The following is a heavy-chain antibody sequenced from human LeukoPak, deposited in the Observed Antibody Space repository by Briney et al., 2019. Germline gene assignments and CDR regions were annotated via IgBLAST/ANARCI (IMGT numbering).Heavy chain of an antibody. CDR2: ISTSTGDT. CDR3: ARGQFDEGTKRYFDWLFPNWFDP. V-gene: IGHV1-18*01. D-gene: IGHD3-9*01. J-gene: IGHJ5*02. Sequence: ASVKVSCKTSGYSFILYGISWVRQAPGQGPEWMGWISTSTGDTKYTQKFQGRVTLTTDTSTSTAYMELSSLRSEDTAVFYCARGQFDEGTKRYFDWLFPNWFDPWGQGTLVTVSS. CDR1: GYSFILYG.